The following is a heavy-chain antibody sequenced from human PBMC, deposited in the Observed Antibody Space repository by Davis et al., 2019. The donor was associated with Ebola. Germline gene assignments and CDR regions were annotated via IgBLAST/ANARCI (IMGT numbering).Heavy chain of an antibody. V-gene: IGHV1-2*02. J-gene: IGHJ6*02. CDR1: GYTFTGYY. CDR3: ARDSLRFLEWAPYYYYGMDV. CDR2: INPNSGGT. Sequence: ASVKVSCKASGYTFTGYYMHWVRQAPGQGLEWMGWINPNSGGTNYAQKFQGRVTMTRDTSISTAYMELSRLRSDDTAVYYCARDSLRFLEWAPYYYYGMDVWGQGTTVTVSS. D-gene: IGHD3-3*01.